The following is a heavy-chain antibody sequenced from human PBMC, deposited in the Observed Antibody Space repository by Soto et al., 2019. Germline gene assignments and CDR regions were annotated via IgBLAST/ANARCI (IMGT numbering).Heavy chain of an antibody. CDR2: IIPIFGTA. Sequence: ASVKVSCKASGGTFSSYAISWVRQAPGQGLEWMGGIIPIFGTANYAQKFQGRVTITADKSTSTAYMELSSLRSEDTAVYYCAREEVGYCSSTSCRGSYYYYGMDVWGQGTTVTVSS. V-gene: IGHV1-69*06. D-gene: IGHD2-2*01. CDR1: GGTFSSYA. CDR3: AREEVGYCSSTSCRGSYYYYGMDV. J-gene: IGHJ6*02.